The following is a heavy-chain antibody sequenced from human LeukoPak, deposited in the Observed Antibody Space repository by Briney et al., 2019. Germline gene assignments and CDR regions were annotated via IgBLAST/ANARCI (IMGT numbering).Heavy chain of an antibody. CDR3: ARATMVRGVIIKFDP. V-gene: IGHV5-51*01. J-gene: IGHJ5*02. CDR2: IYPGDSAT. D-gene: IGHD3-10*01. CDR1: GYSFTSYW. Sequence: GESLKISCKGSGYSFTSYWIGWVRQMPGKVLEWMGIIYPGDSATRYSPSFQGQVTISADKSISTAYLQWSGLKASDTAMYYCARATMVRGVIIKFDPWGQGTLVTVSS.